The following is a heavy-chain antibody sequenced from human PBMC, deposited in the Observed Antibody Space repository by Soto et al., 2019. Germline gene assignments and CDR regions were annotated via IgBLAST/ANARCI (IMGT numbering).Heavy chain of an antibody. CDR2: INPSGGST. J-gene: IGHJ4*02. V-gene: IGHV1-46*01. CDR1: GYTFTSYY. Sequence: ASVKVSCKSSGYTFTSYYMHWVRQAPGQGLEWMGIINPSGGSTSYAQKFQGRVTMTRDTSTSTVYMELSSLRSEDTAVYYCARGGFGSTIGFSEDYFDYWGQGNLVTVSS. CDR3: ARGGFGSTIGFSEDYFDY. D-gene: IGHD3-10*01.